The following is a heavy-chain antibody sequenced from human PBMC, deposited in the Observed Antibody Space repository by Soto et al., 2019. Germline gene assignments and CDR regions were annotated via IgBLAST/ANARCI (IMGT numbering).Heavy chain of an antibody. D-gene: IGHD3-3*01. CDR1: GFTLSDHN. V-gene: IGHV3-72*01. J-gene: IGHJ6*02. CDR2: TRDKANSYTT. Sequence: LRLSCAASGFTLSDHNMDWVRQAPGKGLQWVGRTRDKANSYTTEYAASVKGRFTISRDDSKNSLYLQMNSLKTEDTAVYYCATFGRDFSSDYFSSGMDVWGQGTTVTVSS. CDR3: ATFGRDFSSDYFSSGMDV.